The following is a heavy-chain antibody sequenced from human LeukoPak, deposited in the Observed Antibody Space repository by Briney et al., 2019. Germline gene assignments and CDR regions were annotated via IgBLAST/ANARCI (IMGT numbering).Heavy chain of an antibody. CDR3: ARVSARITIFGVVIPDAFDI. V-gene: IGHV4-30-4*08. J-gene: IGHJ3*02. Sequence: SETLSLTCTVSGGSISSYYWSWIRQPPGKGLEWIGYIYYSGSTYYNPSLKSRVTISVDTSKNQFSLKLSSVTAADTAVYYCARVSARITIFGVVIPDAFDIWGQGTMVTVSS. CDR1: GGSISSYY. CDR2: IYYSGST. D-gene: IGHD3-3*01.